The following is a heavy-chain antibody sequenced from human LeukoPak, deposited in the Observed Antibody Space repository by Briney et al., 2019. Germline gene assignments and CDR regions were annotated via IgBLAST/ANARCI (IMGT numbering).Heavy chain of an antibody. CDR2: ISSSGSTI. V-gene: IGHV3-48*03. CDR3: AELGITMIGGV. Sequence: GGSLRLSCAASGFTFSSYEMNWVRQAPGKGLEWVSYISSSGSTIYYADSVKGRFTSSRDNARNSLYLQMNGLRAEDTAVYYCAELGITMIGGVWGKGTTVTISS. D-gene: IGHD3-10*02. CDR1: GFTFSSYE. J-gene: IGHJ6*04.